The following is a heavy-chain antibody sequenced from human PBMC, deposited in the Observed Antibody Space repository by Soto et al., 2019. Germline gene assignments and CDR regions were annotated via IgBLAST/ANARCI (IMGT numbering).Heavy chain of an antibody. D-gene: IGHD1-26*01. CDR1: GFTFSHYA. J-gene: IGHJ4*02. CDR2: ISGSGDNT. V-gene: IGHV3-23*04. CDR3: ARETRLSHPGWDIAY. Sequence: EVHLVDSGGGLVQPGGSLRLSCAASGFTFSHYAMNWVRQAPGKGLEWVSAISGSGDNTYYADSVKGRFTISRDNSKNTLYLLMNRLRADDTDVYYCARETRLSHPGWDIAYWGQGTPVTVSS.